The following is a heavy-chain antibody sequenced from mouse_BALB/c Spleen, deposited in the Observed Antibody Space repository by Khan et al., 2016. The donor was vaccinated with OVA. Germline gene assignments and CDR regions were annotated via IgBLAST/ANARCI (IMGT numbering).Heavy chain of an antibody. V-gene: IGHV5-6-5*01. CDR2: ISSGGTP. J-gene: IGHJ2*01. CDR1: GFTFSSYV. D-gene: IGHD2-14*01. CDR3: VREAYRYDEYYFDY. Sequence: EVELVESGGDLVKPGGSLKLSCAVSGFTFSSYVMSWVRQTPEKRLEWVASISSGGTPAYPDSLKGRFTISRDNARNIMYLQMSSLRAEDTAMYYYVREAYRYDEYYFDYWGQGTTLTVSS.